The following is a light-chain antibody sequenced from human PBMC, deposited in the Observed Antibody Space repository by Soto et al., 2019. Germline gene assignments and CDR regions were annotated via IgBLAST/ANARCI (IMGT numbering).Light chain of an antibody. CDR3: QQYTSSPLT. CDR1: QSLVHSDGSTY. CDR2: KVS. J-gene: IGKJ1*01. Sequence: DIVMTQSPLSLPVTPGEPASISCRSSQSLVHSDGSTYLSGLQQRPGQPPRLLIYKVSNRFSAVPDRFSASGSGTDFTLTIGRLEPEDFAVYYCQQYTSSPLTFGQGTKVDI. V-gene: IGKV2-30*02.